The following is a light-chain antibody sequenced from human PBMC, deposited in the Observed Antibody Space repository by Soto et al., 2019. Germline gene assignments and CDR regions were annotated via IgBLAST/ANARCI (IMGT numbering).Light chain of an antibody. J-gene: IGKJ5*01. CDR2: AAS. V-gene: IGKV1-39*01. CDR3: QQSYSTPPIT. CDR1: QTIGIY. Sequence: DIQMTQSPSSLSASVGDRVTITCRASQTIGIYLNWYQQKPGKAPKLLIYAASSLQSGVPSRFSGSESGTNFTLTISSLQPEDFATYYCQQSYSTPPITFGQGTRLEIK.